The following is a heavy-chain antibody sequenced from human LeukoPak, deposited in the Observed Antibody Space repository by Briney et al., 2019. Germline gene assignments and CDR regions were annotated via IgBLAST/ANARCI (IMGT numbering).Heavy chain of an antibody. CDR2: IKSNTDGGTT. CDR3: AFNESGNYDY. CDR1: GFIFSNAW. V-gene: IGHV3-15*07. J-gene: IGHJ4*02. Sequence: GGSLRLSCAVSGFIFSNAWMNWVRQAPGKGPEWVGRIKSNTDGGTTDDAAPVTGRFTISRDDSKNTLYLQMNSLETEDTAVYYCAFNESGNYDYWGQGTLVTVSS. D-gene: IGHD1-26*01.